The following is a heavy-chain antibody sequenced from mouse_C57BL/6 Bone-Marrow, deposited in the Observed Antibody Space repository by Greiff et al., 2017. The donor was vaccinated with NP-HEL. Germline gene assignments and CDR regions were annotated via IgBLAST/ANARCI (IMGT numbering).Heavy chain of an antibody. CDR2: ISSGGDYI. CDR3: TRDEDYPDY. D-gene: IGHD5-5*01. J-gene: IGHJ2*01. V-gene: IGHV5-9-1*02. Sequence: EVKLMESGEGLVKPGGSLKLSCAASGFTFSSYAMSWVRQTPEKRLEWVAYISSGGDYIYYADTVKGRFTISRDNARNTLYLQMSSLKSEDTAMYYCTRDEDYPDYWGQGTTLTVSS. CDR1: GFTFSSYA.